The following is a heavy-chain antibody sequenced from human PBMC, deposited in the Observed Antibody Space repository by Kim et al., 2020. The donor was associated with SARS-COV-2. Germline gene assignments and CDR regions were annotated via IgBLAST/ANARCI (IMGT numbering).Heavy chain of an antibody. CDR3: ARGGSSGYVCDY. Sequence: PSLISRSTMSIDTSNNQFSLRLTSVTAADTAVYYCARGGSSGYVCDYWGQGTLVTVSS. J-gene: IGHJ4*02. V-gene: IGHV4-59*09. D-gene: IGHD5-12*01.